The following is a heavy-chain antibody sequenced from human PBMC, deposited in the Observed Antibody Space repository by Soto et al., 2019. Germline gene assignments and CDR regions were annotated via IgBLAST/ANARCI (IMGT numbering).Heavy chain of an antibody. V-gene: IGHV4-31*03. CDR3: AIYQQSYAFDI. CDR2: IFYSGST. D-gene: IGHD2-2*01. Sequence: QVQLQESGPGLVKPSQTLSLTCTVSGGSISSGGYYWSWIRQHPGKGLEWIGYIFYSGSTYYNPALKSRVTISEDTSKNQFSLKLSSVTAADTAVYYCAIYQQSYAFDIWGQGTMVTVSS. CDR1: GGSISSGGYY. J-gene: IGHJ3*02.